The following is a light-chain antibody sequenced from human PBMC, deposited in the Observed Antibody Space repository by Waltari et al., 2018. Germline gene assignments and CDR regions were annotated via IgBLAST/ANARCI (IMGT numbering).Light chain of an antibody. Sequence: QPVLPQSSSASASLGSSVKLTCPLSSGPSNYLIHWPQQQPGMAPRYLMRVEGSGSYNKGSGIPDRFSGSSSGADRYLTISNLQSEDEADYFCETWDTYTRLFGGGTKLTVL. V-gene: IGLV4-60*03. CDR2: VEGSGSY. J-gene: IGLJ2*01. CDR3: ETWDTYTRL. CDR1: SGPSNYL.